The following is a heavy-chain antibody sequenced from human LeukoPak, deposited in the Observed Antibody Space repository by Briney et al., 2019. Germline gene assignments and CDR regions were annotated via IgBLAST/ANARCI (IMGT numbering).Heavy chain of an antibody. V-gene: IGHV1-2*06. D-gene: IGHD3-3*01. CDR3: ARAQTGETYDFWSGYPIYYYMDV. J-gene: IGHJ6*03. CDR1: GYTFTGYY. CDR2: INPNSGGT. Sequence: ASVKVSCKASGYTFTGYYMHWVRQAPGRGLEWMGRINPNSGGTNYAQKFQGRVTMTRDTSISTAYMELSRLRSDDTAVYYCARAQTGETYDFWSGYPIYYYMDVWGKGTTVTVSS.